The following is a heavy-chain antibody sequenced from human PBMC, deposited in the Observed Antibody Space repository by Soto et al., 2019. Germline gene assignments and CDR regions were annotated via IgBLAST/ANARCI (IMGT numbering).Heavy chain of an antibody. CDR3: ATADSGWSFDY. D-gene: IGHD6-19*01. CDR2: FDPEDGET. Sequence: AKVSCKVSRYTLTELSMHWVRQAPGKGLEWMGGFDPEDGETIYAQKFQGRVTMTEDTSTDTAYMELSSLRSEDTAVYDCATADSGWSFDYWGQGTIVTVSS. CDR1: RYTLTELS. J-gene: IGHJ4*02. V-gene: IGHV1-24*01.